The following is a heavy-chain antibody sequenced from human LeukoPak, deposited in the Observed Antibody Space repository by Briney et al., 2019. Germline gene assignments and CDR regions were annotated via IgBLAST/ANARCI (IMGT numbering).Heavy chain of an antibody. CDR2: IIPISGTA. V-gene: IGHV1-69*05. D-gene: IGHD2-15*01. Sequence: ASVKVSCKASGGTFSSYAISWVRQAPGQGLEWMGGIIPISGTANYAQKFQGRVTITTDESTSTAYMELSSLRSEDTAVYYCARGECSGGSCYFPTYYYYYMDVWGKGTTVTVSS. CDR3: ARGECSGGSCYFPTYYYYYMDV. CDR1: GGTFSSYA. J-gene: IGHJ6*03.